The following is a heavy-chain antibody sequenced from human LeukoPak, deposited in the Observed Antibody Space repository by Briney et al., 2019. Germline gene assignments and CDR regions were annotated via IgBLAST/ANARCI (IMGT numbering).Heavy chain of an antibody. CDR1: GGSFSGYY. V-gene: IGHV4-34*01. D-gene: IGHD3-9*01. CDR3: ARGSPPRILTGYWAAKYYFDY. CDR2: INHSGST. Sequence: KPSETLSLTCAVYGGSFSGYYWSWIRQPPGKGLEWIGEINHSGSTNYNPSLKSRVTISVDTSKNQFSLKLSSVTAADTAVYYCARGSPPRILTGYWAAKYYFDYWGQGTLVTVSS. J-gene: IGHJ4*02.